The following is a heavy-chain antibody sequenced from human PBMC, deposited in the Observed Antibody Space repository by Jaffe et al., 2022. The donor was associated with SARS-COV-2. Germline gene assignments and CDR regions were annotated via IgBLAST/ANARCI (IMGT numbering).Heavy chain of an antibody. CDR1: GFTFSSYS. D-gene: IGHD3-10*01. J-gene: IGHJ5*02. Sequence: EVQLVESGGGLVKPGGSLRLSCAASGFTFSSYSMNWVRQAPGKGLEWVSSISSSSSYIYYADSVKGRFTISRDNAKNSLYLQMNSLRAEDTAVYYCARGTIRFGVNWFDPWGQGTLVTVSS. CDR2: ISSSSSYI. CDR3: ARGTIRFGVNWFDP. V-gene: IGHV3-21*01.